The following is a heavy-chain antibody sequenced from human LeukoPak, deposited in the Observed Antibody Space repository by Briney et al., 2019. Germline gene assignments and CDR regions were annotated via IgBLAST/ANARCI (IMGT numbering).Heavy chain of an antibody. J-gene: IGHJ5*02. CDR2: IIPIFGTA. V-gene: IGHV1-69*06. CDR1: GYTFTGYY. D-gene: IGHD3-10*01. CDR3: ARDRVGPKFNWFDP. Sequence: ASVKVSCKASGYTFTGYYMHWVRQAPGQGLEWMGGIIPIFGTANYAQKFQGRVTITADKSTSTAYMELSSLRSEDTAVYYCARDRVGPKFNWFDPWGQGTLVTVSS.